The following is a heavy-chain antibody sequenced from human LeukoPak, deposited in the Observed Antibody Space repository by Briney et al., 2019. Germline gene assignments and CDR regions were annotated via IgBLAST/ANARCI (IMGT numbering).Heavy chain of an antibody. V-gene: IGHV4-39*07. CDR3: ARGVGLYGSGSSSY. Sequence: SETLSLTCTVSGGSISSSSYYWGWIRQPPGKGLEWIGSIYYSGSTYYNPSLKSRVTISVDTSKNQFSLKLSSVTAADTAVYYCARGVGLYGSGSSSYWGQGTLVTVSS. J-gene: IGHJ4*02. D-gene: IGHD3-10*01. CDR2: IYYSGST. CDR1: GGSISSSSYY.